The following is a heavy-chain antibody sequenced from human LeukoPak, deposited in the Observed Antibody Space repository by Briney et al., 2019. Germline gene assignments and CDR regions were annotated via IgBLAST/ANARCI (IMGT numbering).Heavy chain of an antibody. CDR3: ARGGPDFDY. V-gene: IGHV3-66*01. Sequence: GGSLRLSCAAPGFTLSSNYMSWVRQAPGKGLEWVSVIFSGGSTYYADSVKGRFTISRDNSKNTLYLQINNLRAEDRAVYYCARGGPDFDYWGQGTLVTVSS. CDR1: GFTLSSNY. D-gene: IGHD3-16*01. CDR2: IFSGGST. J-gene: IGHJ4*02.